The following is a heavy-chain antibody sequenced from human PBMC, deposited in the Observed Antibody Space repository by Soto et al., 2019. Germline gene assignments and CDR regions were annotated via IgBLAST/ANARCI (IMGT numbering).Heavy chain of an antibody. Sequence: QVQLMQSGAEVRKPGSSVTVSCKASGGTFSSNPISWVRQAPGQGLEWMGGIIPIFATPHYARRFLDRVTLTADRSTNTTYMELTGLTSEDTAIYYCARDLSAVKRFDSFKYYRMDVWGQGTTVTVS. D-gene: IGHD3-9*01. CDR1: GGTFSSNP. CDR3: ARDLSAVKRFDSFKYYRMDV. J-gene: IGHJ6*02. CDR2: IIPIFATP. V-gene: IGHV1-69*06.